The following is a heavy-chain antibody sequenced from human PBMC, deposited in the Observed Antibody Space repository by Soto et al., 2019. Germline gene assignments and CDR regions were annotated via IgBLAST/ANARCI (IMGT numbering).Heavy chain of an antibody. J-gene: IGHJ6*02. V-gene: IGHV4-4*07. CDR1: GKAISNFY. D-gene: IGHD6-19*01. Sequence: SESLSHSCSDSGKAISNFYWSWIRQSAGKGLEWIGHVHVSGGTDYNAPLQSRVSMSVDTSSNHVSLQLRSLTAADTAIYYCARDRYGWYPGFDLDIWGPGTTVTVSS. CDR2: VHVSGGT. CDR3: ARDRYGWYPGFDLDI.